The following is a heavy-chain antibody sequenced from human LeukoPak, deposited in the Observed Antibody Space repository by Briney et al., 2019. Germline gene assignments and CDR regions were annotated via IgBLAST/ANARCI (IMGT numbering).Heavy chain of an antibody. V-gene: IGHV4-39*07. CDR3: AREGSRTD. CDR2: IYHSGST. D-gene: IGHD6-13*01. J-gene: IGHJ4*02. Sequence: SETLSLTCTVSGGSISSGGYYWGWIRQPPGKGLEWIGSIYHSGSTYYNPSLKSRVSISVDTSKNQFSLKLSSVTAADTAVYYCAREGSRTDWGQGTLVTVSS. CDR1: GGSISSGGYY.